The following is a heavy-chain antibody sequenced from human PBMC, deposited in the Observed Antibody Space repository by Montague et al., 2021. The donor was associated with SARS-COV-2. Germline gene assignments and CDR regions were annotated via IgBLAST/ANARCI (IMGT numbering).Heavy chain of an antibody. CDR3: ARAYGDYILLFYYYYGMDV. V-gene: IGHV4-39*07. J-gene: IGHJ6*02. CDR1: GGSISSSSYC. Sequence: SETLSLTCTVSGGSISSSSYCWGWIRQPPGKGLEWIGSIYYSGSTYYNPSLKSRVTISVDTSRNQFSLKLSSVTAADTAVYYCARAYGDYILLFYYYYGMDVWGQGTPVTVPS. CDR2: IYYSGST. D-gene: IGHD4-17*01.